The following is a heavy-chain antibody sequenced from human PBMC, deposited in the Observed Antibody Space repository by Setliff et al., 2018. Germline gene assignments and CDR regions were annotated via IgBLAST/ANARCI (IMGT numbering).Heavy chain of an antibody. CDR1: GFTFSSHG. CDR2: MSNWGSSI. Sequence: GGSLRLSCVVSGFTFSSHGMNWVRQAPGKGLEWVAYMSNWGSSIYYADSVKGRFTISRDNAKNSLFLQMNSLRTEDTAIYYCAKCSSWHSHYPHFNYWGQGTLVTVSS. J-gene: IGHJ4*02. V-gene: IGHV3-48*03. CDR3: AKCSSWHSHYPHFNY. D-gene: IGHD6-13*01.